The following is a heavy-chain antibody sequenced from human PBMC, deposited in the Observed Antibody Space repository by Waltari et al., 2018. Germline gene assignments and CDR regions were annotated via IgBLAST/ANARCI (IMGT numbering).Heavy chain of an antibody. CDR2: INQRGST. V-gene: IGHV4-34*01. D-gene: IGHD3-10*01. CDR1: GGSFSGYY. Sequence: QVQLQQWGAGLLKPSETLSLTCAVYGGSFSGYYWSWIRQPPGKGLEWVGEINQRGSTNYNPARKSRDTSSVAPSKNQVSLKLSSVTAADTAVYYCARGRRPPDYYGSGSYEYWGQGTLVTVSS. J-gene: IGHJ4*02. CDR3: ARGRRPPDYYGSGSYEY.